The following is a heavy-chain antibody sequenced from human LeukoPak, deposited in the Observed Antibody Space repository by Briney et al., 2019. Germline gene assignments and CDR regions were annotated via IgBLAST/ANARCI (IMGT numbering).Heavy chain of an antibody. CDR3: ARVGDGYYYYYMDV. Sequence: ASVKVSCKASGYTFTGHYMHWVRQAPGQGLEWMGWINPNSGGTNYAQKFQGRVTMTRDTSISTAYMELSRLRSDDTAVYYCARVGDGYYYYYMDVWGKGTTVTVSS. CDR1: GYTFTGHY. D-gene: IGHD3-16*01. J-gene: IGHJ6*03. CDR2: INPNSGGT. V-gene: IGHV1-2*02.